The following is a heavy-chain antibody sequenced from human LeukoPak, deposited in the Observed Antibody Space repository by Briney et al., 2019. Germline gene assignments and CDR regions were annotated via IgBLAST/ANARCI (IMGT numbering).Heavy chain of an antibody. CDR1: GFTFADYG. CDR3: ARGSGSSSWFAAFDY. J-gene: IGHJ4*02. CDR2: ISWNGGST. V-gene: IGHV3-20*01. D-gene: IGHD6-13*01. Sequence: GGSLRLSCAAPGFTFADYGMSWVRQAPGKGLEWVSGISWNGGSTGYADSVKGRFTISRDNAKNSLYLQMNSLRAEDTALYHCARGSGSSSWFAAFDYWGQGTLVTVSS.